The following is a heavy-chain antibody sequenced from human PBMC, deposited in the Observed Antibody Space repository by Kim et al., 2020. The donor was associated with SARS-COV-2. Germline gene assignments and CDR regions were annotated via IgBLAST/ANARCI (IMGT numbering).Heavy chain of an antibody. V-gene: IGHV1-3*01. CDR2: INAGNGNT. Sequence: ASVKVSCKASGYTFTSYAMHWVRQAPGQRLEWMGWINAGNGNTKYSQKFQGRVTITRDTSASTAYMELSSLRSEDTAVYYCARGVVVAATGTPRDRYYFDYWGQGTLVTVSS. J-gene: IGHJ4*02. CDR3: ARGVVVAATGTPRDRYYFDY. D-gene: IGHD2-15*01. CDR1: GYTFTSYA.